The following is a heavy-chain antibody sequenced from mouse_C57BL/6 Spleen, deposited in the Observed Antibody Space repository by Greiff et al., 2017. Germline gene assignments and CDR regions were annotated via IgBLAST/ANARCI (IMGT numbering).Heavy chain of an antibody. V-gene: IGHV1-55*01. CDR3: ARHVYYDYDGYFDV. D-gene: IGHD2-4*01. Sequence: VQLQQPGAELVKPGASVTMSCKASGYTFTSYWITWVKQRPGQGLEWIGDIYPGSGSTNYNEKFKSKATLTVDTSSSTAYMQLSSLTTEDSAVYYVARHVYYDYDGYFDVWGTGTTVTVSS. CDR1: GYTFTSYW. CDR2: IYPGSGST. J-gene: IGHJ1*03.